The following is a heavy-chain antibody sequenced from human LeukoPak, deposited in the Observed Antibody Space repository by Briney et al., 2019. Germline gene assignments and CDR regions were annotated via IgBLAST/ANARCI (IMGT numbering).Heavy chain of an antibody. CDR2: INSDGSST. J-gene: IGHJ4*02. V-gene: IGHV3-74*01. CDR3: ANTLETYYDFWSGYHFDY. CDR1: GFTFSSYW. D-gene: IGHD3-3*01. Sequence: GGSLRLSCAASGFTFSSYWMHWVRQAPGKGLVWVPRINSDGSSTSYADSVKGRFTISRDNAKNTLYLQMNSLRAEDTAVYYCANTLETYYDFWSGYHFDYWGQGTLVTVSS.